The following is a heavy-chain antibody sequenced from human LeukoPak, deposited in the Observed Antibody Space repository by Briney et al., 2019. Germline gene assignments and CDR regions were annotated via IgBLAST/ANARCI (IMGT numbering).Heavy chain of an antibody. CDR3: AVLPGIAVAGTGGY. J-gene: IGHJ4*02. Sequence: SSETLSLTCAVYGGSFSSYYWSWIRKPPGKGLEWIGEINHSGSTNYNPSLKSRVTISVDTSKNQFSLKLSSVPAADPAVYYCAVLPGIAVAGTGGYWGQGTLVTVSS. D-gene: IGHD6-19*01. CDR2: INHSGST. V-gene: IGHV4-34*01. CDR1: GGSFSSYY.